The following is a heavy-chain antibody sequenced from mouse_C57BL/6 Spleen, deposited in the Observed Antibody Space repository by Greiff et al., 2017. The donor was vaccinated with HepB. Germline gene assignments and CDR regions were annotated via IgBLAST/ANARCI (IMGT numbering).Heavy chain of an antibody. CDR2: ISDGGSYT. J-gene: IGHJ2*01. Sequence: EVQGVESGGGLVKPGGSLKLSCAASGFTFSSYAMSWVRQTPEKRLEWVATISDGGSYTYYPDNVKGQFTSSRDNAKNNLYLQMSQLKSEDTAMYYCARDDYDYDYFDYWGQGTTLTVSS. D-gene: IGHD2-4*01. V-gene: IGHV5-4*01. CDR1: GFTFSSYA. CDR3: ARDDYDYDYFDY.